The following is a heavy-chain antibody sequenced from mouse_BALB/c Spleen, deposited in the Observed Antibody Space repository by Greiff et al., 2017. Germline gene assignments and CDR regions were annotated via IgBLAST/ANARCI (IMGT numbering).Heavy chain of an antibody. CDR3: ARSGGNYYAMDY. V-gene: IGHV1-4*01. Sequence: VQLQQSGAELARPGASVKMSCKASGYTFTSYTMHWVKQRPGQGLEWIGYINPSSGYTNYNQKFKDKATLTADKSSSTAYMQLSSLTSEDSAVYYCARSGGNYYAMDYWGQGTSVTVSS. J-gene: IGHJ4*01. D-gene: IGHD2-1*01. CDR2: INPSSGYT. CDR1: GYTFTSYT.